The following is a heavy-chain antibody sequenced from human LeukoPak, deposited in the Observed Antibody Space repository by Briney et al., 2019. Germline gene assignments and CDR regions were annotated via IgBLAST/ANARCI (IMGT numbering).Heavy chain of an antibody. V-gene: IGHV1-18*01. CDR1: GYTFTRLG. J-gene: IGHJ5*02. CDR2: ISAYNGNT. CDR3: ARSGDGNWFDP. D-gene: IGHD7-27*01. Sequence: EASVKVSCTTSGYTFTRLGISWVRQGPGQGLEWMGWISAYNGNTNYAQKFKGRITMTTDTSTNTGYMELRSLRSDDTAVYYCARSGDGNWFDPWGQGTLVTVSS.